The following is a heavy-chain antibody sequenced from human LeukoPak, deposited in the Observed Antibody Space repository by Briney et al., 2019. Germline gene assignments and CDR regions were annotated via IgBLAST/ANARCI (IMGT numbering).Heavy chain of an antibody. J-gene: IGHJ4*02. CDR1: GFPFSTYG. Sequence: PGGSLRLSXAASGFPFSTYGMHWVSQAPGKGLEWVAFIRYDGSNKSYSDSVKGRFTISRDNSKNTLYLQMNSLRVDDTAVYYCAPRVVVIAAPFDYWGQGTLVTASS. CDR3: APRVVVIAAPFDY. CDR2: IRYDGSNK. V-gene: IGHV3-30*02. D-gene: IGHD2-21*01.